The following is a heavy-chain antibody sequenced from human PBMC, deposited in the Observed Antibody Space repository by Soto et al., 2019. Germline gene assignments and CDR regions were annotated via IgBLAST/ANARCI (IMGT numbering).Heavy chain of an antibody. V-gene: IGHV3-23*01. CDR2: ISGSGGNI. Sequence: PGGSLRLSCAASGFTFSNYALTWVRQAPGKGLEWVSTISGSGGNIFYADSVKGRFTISRDKSKNTIFLQMSSLRAEDTAVYYCARAPWDWGQGTLVTVSS. CDR3: ARAPWD. J-gene: IGHJ4*02. CDR1: GFTFSNYA.